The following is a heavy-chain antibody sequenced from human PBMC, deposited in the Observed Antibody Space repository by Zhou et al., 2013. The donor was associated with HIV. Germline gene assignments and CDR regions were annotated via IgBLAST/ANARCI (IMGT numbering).Heavy chain of an antibody. CDR3: ARAPTGGRSYFDY. CDR1: EDFFTNYA. Sequence: QVQLVQSGTEVKKPGSSVQVSCKASEDFFTNYAVNWVRQAPGQRPEWMGWVRPYNGDTDYSEKFQGRLTLRKDTDTGTAYMELKSLTSDDTALYFCARAPTGGRSYFDYWGQGTLVSVSS. J-gene: IGHJ4*02. D-gene: IGHD3-10*01. V-gene: IGHV1-18*01. CDR2: VRPYNGDT.